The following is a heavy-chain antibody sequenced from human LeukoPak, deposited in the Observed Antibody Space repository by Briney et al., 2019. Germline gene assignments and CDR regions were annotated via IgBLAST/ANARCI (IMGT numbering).Heavy chain of an antibody. CDR3: ARGRGGPKESFDY. J-gene: IGHJ4*02. V-gene: IGHV4-30-2*01. CDR1: GGSISSGRSY. CDR2: IYHSGST. D-gene: IGHD3-16*01. Sequence: SQTLSLTCNVSGGSISSGRSYWTWIRQPAGKGLEWIGYIYHSGSTYYNPSLKSRVTISVDRSKNQFSLKLSSVTAADTAVYYCARGRGGPKESFDYWGQGTLVTVSS.